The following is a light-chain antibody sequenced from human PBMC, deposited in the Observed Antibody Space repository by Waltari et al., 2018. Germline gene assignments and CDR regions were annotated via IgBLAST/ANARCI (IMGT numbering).Light chain of an antibody. CDR1: QTVRSN. V-gene: IGKV3-15*01. J-gene: IGKJ1*01. CDR3: QQYHDWPPKT. CDR2: NAS. Sequence: IVMTQSPASLSVSPGERATLSCRASQTVRSNLAWYQQKPGQAPRLLIYNASTRATGVPARLSGSGSGTEFTLSISSLQSEDVAVYCCQQYHDWPPKTFGQGTKVEAK.